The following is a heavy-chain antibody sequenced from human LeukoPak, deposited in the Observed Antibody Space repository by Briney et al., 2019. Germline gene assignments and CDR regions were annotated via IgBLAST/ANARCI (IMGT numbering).Heavy chain of an antibody. J-gene: IGHJ4*02. CDR3: ARAPANYDYVWGSYREYYFDY. CDR1: GYTFTGYY. V-gene: IGHV1-2*02. Sequence: VASVKVSCKASGYTFTGYYMHWVRQAPGQGLEWMGWINPNSGGTNYAQKFQGRVTITRDTSISTAYMELSSLRSDDTAVYYCARAPANYDYVWGSYREYYFDYWGQGTLVTVSS. D-gene: IGHD3-16*02. CDR2: INPNSGGT.